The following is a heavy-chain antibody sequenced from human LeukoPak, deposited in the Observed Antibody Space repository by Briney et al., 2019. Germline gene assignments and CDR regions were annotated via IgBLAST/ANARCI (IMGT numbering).Heavy chain of an antibody. CDR2: IYHSGST. V-gene: IGHV4-38-2*02. CDR3: ASRAYYFDY. J-gene: IGHJ4*02. Sequence: KPLETLSLTCTVSGYSISSDYYWGWIRQPPGKGLEWIGTIYHSGSTNYNPSLKSRVTISVDKSKNQFSLKLSSVTAADTAVYYCASRAYYFDYWGQGTLVTVSS. CDR1: GYSISSDYY.